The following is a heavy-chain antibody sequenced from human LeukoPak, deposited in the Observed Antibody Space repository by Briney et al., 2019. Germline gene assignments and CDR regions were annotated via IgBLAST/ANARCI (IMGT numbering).Heavy chain of an antibody. CDR3: ARHQYCSSATCYALGY. V-gene: IGHV4-39*01. CDR2: ISYSGST. D-gene: IGHD2-2*01. CDR1: SGSISSSSYY. Sequence: SETLSLTCTVSSGSISSSSYYCAWIRQPPGKGLEWIGSISYSGSTFYNPSLESRVTLSVDTSKNQFSLKLSSVTAADTAVYYCARHQYCSSATCYALGYRGQGTLVTVSS. J-gene: IGHJ4*02.